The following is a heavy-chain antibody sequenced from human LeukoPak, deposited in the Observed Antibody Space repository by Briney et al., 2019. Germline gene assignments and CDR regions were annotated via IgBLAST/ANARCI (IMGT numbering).Heavy chain of an antibody. CDR2: IKQDGSEK. Sequence: GGSLRLSCVASGFTFSSYWMNWVRQAPGKGLEWVANIKQDGSEKYYVDSVKGRFTISRDNAKNSLYLQMNSLKTEDTAVYYCTTGQRIVVVLGWGQGTLVTVSS. J-gene: IGHJ4*02. V-gene: IGHV3-7*03. CDR3: TTGQRIVVVLG. CDR1: GFTFSSYW. D-gene: IGHD2-2*01.